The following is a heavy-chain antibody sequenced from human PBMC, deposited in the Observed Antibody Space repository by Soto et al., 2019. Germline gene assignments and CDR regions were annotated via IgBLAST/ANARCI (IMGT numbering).Heavy chain of an antibody. V-gene: IGHV3-53*02. Sequence: EVQLVETGGGLIQPGGSLRLSCAASGFTVSSNNMSGVRQAPGRGLEWVSVIYGGGSTYYADSVKGRFTISRDNSKNTLYLQMNSLRAEDTAVYYCARGSSGWYRTHWYFDLWGRGTLVTVSS. D-gene: IGHD6-19*01. J-gene: IGHJ2*01. CDR1: GFTVSSNN. CDR3: ARGSSGWYRTHWYFDL. CDR2: IYGGGST.